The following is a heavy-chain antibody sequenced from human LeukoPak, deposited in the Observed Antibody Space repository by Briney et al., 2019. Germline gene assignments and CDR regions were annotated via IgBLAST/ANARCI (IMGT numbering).Heavy chain of an antibody. CDR2: IKQDGSEK. CDR1: GFTFSSYW. D-gene: IGHD6-19*01. CDR3: ARDGYGQWLVTGNDAFDI. V-gene: IGHV3-7*01. J-gene: IGHJ3*02. Sequence: GGSLRLSCAASGFTFSSYWMSWVRQAPGKGLEWVVNIKQDGSEKYYVDSGKGRFTISRDNAKNSLYLQMNSLRAEDTAVYYCARDGYGQWLVTGNDAFDIWGQGTMVTVSS.